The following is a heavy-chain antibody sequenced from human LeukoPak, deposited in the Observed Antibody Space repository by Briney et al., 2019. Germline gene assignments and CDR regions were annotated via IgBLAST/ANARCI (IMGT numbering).Heavy chain of an antibody. CDR2: ISSTGSYI. V-gene: IGHV3-21*06. J-gene: IGHJ4*02. Sequence: GGSLRLSCAASGFTFSSYSMNWVRQAPGKGLEWVSSISSTGSYIFYADSVKGRFTISRDDAKNSVYLQMNSLRDEDTAVYYCARSDGGSENYWGQGILVTVSS. D-gene: IGHD1-26*01. CDR3: ARSDGGSENY. CDR1: GFTFSSYS.